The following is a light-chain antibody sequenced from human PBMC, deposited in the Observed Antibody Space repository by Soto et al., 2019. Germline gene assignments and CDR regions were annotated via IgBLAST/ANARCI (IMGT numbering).Light chain of an antibody. Sequence: NFMLTQPHSVSKSPGKTVTISCTRSSGSIASNDVQWYQQRPGSAPTTVIYENNQRPSGVPDRFSGSTDGSSNSASLTISELQTEDEADYYCQSYDSSTVVFGGGTKLTVL. CDR2: ENN. V-gene: IGLV6-57*04. CDR3: QSYDSSTVV. J-gene: IGLJ2*01. CDR1: SGSIASND.